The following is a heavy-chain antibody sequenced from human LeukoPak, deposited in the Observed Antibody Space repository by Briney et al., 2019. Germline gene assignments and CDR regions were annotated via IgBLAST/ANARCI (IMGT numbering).Heavy chain of an antibody. V-gene: IGHV3-23*01. CDR1: GFTFSSYA. D-gene: IGHD3-10*02. CDR2: ISGSGGST. J-gene: IGHJ4*02. Sequence: GGSLRLSCAASGFTFSSYAMSWVRQAPGKGLEWVSAISGSGGSTYYADSVKGRFTISRDNSKNTLYLQMNSLRAKDTAVYYCAKDRSDNTTWYVGSHWGQGTLVTVSS. CDR3: AKDRSDNTTWYVGSH.